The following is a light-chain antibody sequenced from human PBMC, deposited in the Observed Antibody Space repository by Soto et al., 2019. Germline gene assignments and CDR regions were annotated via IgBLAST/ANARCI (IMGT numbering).Light chain of an antibody. CDR2: AAS. CDR3: QQSDSTPYT. J-gene: IGKJ2*01. V-gene: IGKV1-39*01. CDR1: QSISSY. Sequence: DIQMTQSPSSLSASVGDRVTITCRASQSISSYLNWYQQKPGKAPKVLIYAASSLQSGVPSRFSGSGSGTDFTLTISSLQPEDFATYDCQQSDSTPYTFGRGTKLEIK.